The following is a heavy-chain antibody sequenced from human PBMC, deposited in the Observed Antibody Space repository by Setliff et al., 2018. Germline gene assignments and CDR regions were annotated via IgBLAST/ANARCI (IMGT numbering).Heavy chain of an antibody. CDR3: AKDSLSGWSAVDY. D-gene: IGHD6-19*01. CDR2: ISYDGSRK. V-gene: IGHV3-30*04. CDR1: GFSLGSYA. Sequence: GGSLRLSCAASGFSLGSYAMHWVRQTPGKGLEWVTVISYDGSRKYYADSVKGRITISRDISKNTVYLQMNSLRPEDTAVYYCAKDSLSGWSAVDYWGQGTLVTVSS. J-gene: IGHJ4*02.